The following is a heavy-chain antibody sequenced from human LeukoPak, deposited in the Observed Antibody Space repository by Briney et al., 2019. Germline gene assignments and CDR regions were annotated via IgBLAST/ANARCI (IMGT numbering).Heavy chain of an antibody. Sequence: GASVKVSCKVSGYTLTELSMHWVRQAPGKGLGWMGGFDPEDGETIYAQKFQGRVTMTEDTSTDTAYMELSSLRSEDTAVYYCATEPTGSGSFRPDYWGQGTLVTVSS. D-gene: IGHD3-10*01. CDR3: ATEPTGSGSFRPDY. V-gene: IGHV1-24*01. CDR1: GYTLTELS. J-gene: IGHJ4*02. CDR2: FDPEDGET.